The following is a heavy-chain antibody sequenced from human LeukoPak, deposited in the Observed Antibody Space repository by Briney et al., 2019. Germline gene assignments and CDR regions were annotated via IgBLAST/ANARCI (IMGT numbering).Heavy chain of an antibody. J-gene: IGHJ4*02. Sequence: SETLSLPCTVSGGPISSGGYYWSWIRQHPGKGLEWIGHIYYSGSTYYNPSLKSRVTIPVDTSKKQISLKLSSVTAADTAVYYCARSTTGPFDYWGQGTLVTVSS. CDR1: GGPISSGGYY. CDR3: ARSTTGPFDY. V-gene: IGHV4-31*03. D-gene: IGHD1-26*01. CDR2: IYYSGST.